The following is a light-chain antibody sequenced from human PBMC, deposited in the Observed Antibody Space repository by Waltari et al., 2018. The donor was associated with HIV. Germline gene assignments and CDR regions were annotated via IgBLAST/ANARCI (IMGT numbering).Light chain of an antibody. Sequence: DIVLTQTPLSSPVPLGQPASLSCTSSQSIVHSDGNTYLSLLQPRPGQCARLLIAPSERRFSGVPDRFSGRGAGTDFTLTISRVEAEDVGVYYCMQATHFPRTFGQGTKVEI. J-gene: IGKJ1*01. CDR3: MQATHFPRT. V-gene: IGKV2-24*01. CDR2: PSE. CDR1: QSIVHSDGNTY.